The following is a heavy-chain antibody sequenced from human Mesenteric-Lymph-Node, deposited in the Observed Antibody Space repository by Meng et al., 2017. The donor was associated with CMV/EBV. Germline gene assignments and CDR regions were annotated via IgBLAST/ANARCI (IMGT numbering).Heavy chain of an antibody. J-gene: IGHJ4*02. D-gene: IGHD6-19*01. V-gene: IGHV3-7*01. CDR3: ARPDTSGGYYYLDY. Sequence: GESLKISCAAPGFSFSDYDMNWVRQAPGKGLEWVANIKRDESEKYYVDSVRGRFTISRDNAKNSLYLQMNSLRAEDTAVYYCARPDTSGGYYYLDYWGQGTLVTVSS. CDR2: IKRDESEK. CDR1: GFSFSDYD.